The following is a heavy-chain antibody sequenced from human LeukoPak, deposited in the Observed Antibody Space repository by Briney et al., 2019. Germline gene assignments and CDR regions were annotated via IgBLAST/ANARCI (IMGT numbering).Heavy chain of an antibody. CDR3: ARLILSGSYLNYFDY. CDR2: ISYSGNT. V-gene: IGHV4-59*08. D-gene: IGHD1-26*01. CDR1: GGSISSYY. Sequence: SETLSLTCTVSGGSISSYYWSWIRQPPGKGLEWIGYISYSGNTNYNPSLKSRVTISVDMSKNQFSLKLSSVTAADTAVYHCARLILSGSYLNYFDYWGQGTLVTVSS. J-gene: IGHJ4*02.